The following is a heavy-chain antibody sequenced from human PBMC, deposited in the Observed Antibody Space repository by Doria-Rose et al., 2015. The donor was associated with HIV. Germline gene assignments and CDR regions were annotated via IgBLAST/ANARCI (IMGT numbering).Heavy chain of an antibody. CDR2: IFSDDER. V-gene: IGHV2-26*01. CDR3: ARIKSSRWYHKYYFDF. CDR1: GVSLSSPGMG. D-gene: IGHD6-13*01. Sequence: QVTLKESGPVLVKPTETLTLTCTVSGVSLSSPGMGVSWIRQPPGKALEWLANIFSDDERAYKTSLKSRLTISRDTSNSQVVLTMTDMDPVDTATYYCARIKSSRWYHKYYFDFWGQGTLAIVSA. J-gene: IGHJ4*02.